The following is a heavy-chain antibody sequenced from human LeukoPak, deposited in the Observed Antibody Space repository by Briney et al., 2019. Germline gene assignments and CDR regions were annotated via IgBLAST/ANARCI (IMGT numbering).Heavy chain of an antibody. CDR1: GFAFDCCG. CDR3: AKDVDWAFDH. J-gene: IGHJ4*02. V-gene: IGHV3-30*02. Sequence: GGSLRLSCAASGFAFDCCGMHWVRQAPGKGLEWVAFIRNVGNDKYYADSVKGRFFISRDNSKNTLSLQMNSLRVEDTAVYYCAKDVDWAFDHWAQGTLVSVSS. CDR2: IRNVGNDK. D-gene: IGHD3-9*01.